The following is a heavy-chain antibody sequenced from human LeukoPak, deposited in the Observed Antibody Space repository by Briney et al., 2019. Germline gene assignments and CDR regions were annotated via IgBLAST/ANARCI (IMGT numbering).Heavy chain of an antibody. V-gene: IGHV1-69*15. Sequence: SVTVSCTASGYTFTSYAISWVRQAPGQGLEWMGRIIPIFGTANYAQQFQGRVTIIADESTSTAYMELSSLRSEDTAVYYCARYLPSDAKNTGAFDIWGQGTMVTVSS. J-gene: IGHJ3*02. D-gene: IGHD2-8*02. CDR3: ARYLPSDAKNTGAFDI. CDR2: IIPIFGTA. CDR1: GYTFTSYA.